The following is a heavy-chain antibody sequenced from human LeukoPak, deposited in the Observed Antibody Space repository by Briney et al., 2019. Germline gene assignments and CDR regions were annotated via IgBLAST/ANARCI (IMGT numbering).Heavy chain of an antibody. V-gene: IGHV1-18*01. J-gene: IGHJ4*02. CDR2: ISGYDSNT. Sequence: ASVKVSCKASGYTFTSYGISWVRQAPGQGLEWMGWISGYDSNTNYAQKFQGRVTLTTDTSTSTAYMELRSLRSDDTAVYYCARDQSPGLFDYWGQGTLVTVSS. CDR3: ARDQSPGLFDY. CDR1: GYTFTSYG.